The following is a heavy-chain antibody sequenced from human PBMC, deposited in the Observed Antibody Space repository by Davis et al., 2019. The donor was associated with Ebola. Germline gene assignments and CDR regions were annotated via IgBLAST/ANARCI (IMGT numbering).Heavy chain of an antibody. Sequence: GGSLRLSCATSGLTFSSLGMSWVRQAPGKGLEWVANIKEDGGEKYYVDSVEGRFTISRDNVKNSLYLQMNFLRADDTAVYYCASISLAASYFDYWGQGALVTVSS. D-gene: IGHD6-19*01. CDR2: IKEDGGEK. V-gene: IGHV3-7*03. CDR1: GLTFSSLG. CDR3: ASISLAASYFDY. J-gene: IGHJ4*02.